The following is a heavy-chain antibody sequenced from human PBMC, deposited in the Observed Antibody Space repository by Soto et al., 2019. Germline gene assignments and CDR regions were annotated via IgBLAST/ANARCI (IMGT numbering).Heavy chain of an antibody. V-gene: IGHV3-23*01. CDR3: AKDRLAGGFDY. CDR2: VSATAGTT. CDR1: GCTFSKYA. Sequence: GGSLRLSCAASGCTFSKYAMSGVRQAPGKGLEWVSLVSATAGTTYYTDSVKGRFTISRDNSRNTVYLQMNSLRADDTAVYYCAKDRLAGGFDYWGQGTLVTVSS. J-gene: IGHJ4*02. D-gene: IGHD3-16*01.